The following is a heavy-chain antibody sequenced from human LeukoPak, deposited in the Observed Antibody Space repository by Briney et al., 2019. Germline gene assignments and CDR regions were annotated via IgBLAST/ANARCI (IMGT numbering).Heavy chain of an antibody. CDR1: GGSFSGYY. CDR3: ARHPISVAATGDWYFDL. D-gene: IGHD6-19*01. J-gene: IGHJ2*01. Sequence: SETLSLTCAVYGGSFSGYYWSWIRQPPGKGLEWIGEINHSGSTNYNPSLKSRVTISVDTSKNQFSLRLSSVTAADTAVYYCARHPISVAATGDWYFDLWGRGTLVTVSS. CDR2: INHSGST. V-gene: IGHV4-34*01.